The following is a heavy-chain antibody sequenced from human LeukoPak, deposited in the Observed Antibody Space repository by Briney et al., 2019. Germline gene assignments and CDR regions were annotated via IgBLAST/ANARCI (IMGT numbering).Heavy chain of an antibody. V-gene: IGHV3-30*03. CDR2: ISYDGSNK. CDR1: GFTFSSYG. CDR3: ARDLYADYVWGSFDY. Sequence: PGRSLRLSCAASGFTFSSYGMHWVRQAPGKGLEWVAVISYDGSNKYYADSVKGRFTISRDNSKNTLYLQMNSLRVEDTAVYYCARDLYADYVWGSFDYWGQGTLVTVSS. D-gene: IGHD3-16*01. J-gene: IGHJ4*02.